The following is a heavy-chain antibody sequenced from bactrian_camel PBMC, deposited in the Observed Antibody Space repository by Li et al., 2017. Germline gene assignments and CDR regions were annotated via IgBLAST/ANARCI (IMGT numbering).Heavy chain of an antibody. CDR3: AAAPGLYSGLCPMLPSNFDY. Sequence: HVQLVESGGGSVQSGGSLRLSCVISGYNSRITSLGWFRQTPGKQREGLAEISREDMGGLASYAESVKGRFTISRDSDKDEFYLHMRNLKPEDSGVYFCAAAPGLYSGLCPMLPSNFDYWGHGTQVTVS. V-gene: IGHV3S53*01. D-gene: IGHD1*01. J-gene: IGHJ4*01. CDR2: ISREDMGGLA. CDR1: GYNSRITS.